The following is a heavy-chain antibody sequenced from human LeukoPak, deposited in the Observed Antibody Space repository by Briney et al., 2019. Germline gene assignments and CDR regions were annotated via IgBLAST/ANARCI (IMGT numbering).Heavy chain of an antibody. CDR3: TRSGGSYRDAFDI. J-gene: IGHJ3*02. Sequence: PGRSLRLSCTASGFTFGDYAMSWVRQAPGKGLEWVGFIRSKAYGGTTEYAASVKGRFTISRDDSKSIAYLQMNSLKTEDTAVYYCTRSGGSYRDAFDIWGQGTMVTVSS. V-gene: IGHV3-49*04. CDR2: IRSKAYGGTT. CDR1: GFTFGDYA. D-gene: IGHD1-26*01.